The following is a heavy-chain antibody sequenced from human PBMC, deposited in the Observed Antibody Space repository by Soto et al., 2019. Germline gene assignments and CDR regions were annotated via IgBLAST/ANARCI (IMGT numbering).Heavy chain of an antibody. Sequence: GGSLRLSCAASGFTFSSYGMHWVRQAPGKGLEWVAVISYDGSNKYYADPVKGRFTISRDNSKNTLYLQMNSLRAEDTAVYYCAKDKFYYGDYFDYWGQGTLVTVSS. D-gene: IGHD4-17*01. CDR2: ISYDGSNK. J-gene: IGHJ4*02. V-gene: IGHV3-30*18. CDR3: AKDKFYYGDYFDY. CDR1: GFTFSSYG.